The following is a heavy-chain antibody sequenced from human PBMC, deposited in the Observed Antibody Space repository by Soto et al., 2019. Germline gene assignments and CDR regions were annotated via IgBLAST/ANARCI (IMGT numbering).Heavy chain of an antibody. J-gene: IGHJ4*02. D-gene: IGHD5-18*01. CDR1: GYTFTSYY. Sequence: GASVKVSCKASGYTFTSYYMHWVRQAPGQGLEWMGIINPSGGSTSYAQKFQGRVTMTRDTSTSTAYMELSGLIDEDTAVYYCGRYTAMVPGDYWGQGTQVTVSS. CDR3: GRYTAMVPGDY. V-gene: IGHV1-46*01. CDR2: INPSGGST.